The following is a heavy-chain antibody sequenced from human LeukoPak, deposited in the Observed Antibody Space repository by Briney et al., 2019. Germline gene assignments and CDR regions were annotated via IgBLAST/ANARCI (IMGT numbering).Heavy chain of an antibody. CDR1: GYSFTSYW. CDR3: ARNPSPICSSTSCYDY. Sequence: GESLKISCKGSGYSFTSYWIGWVRQMPGKGLEWMGIIYPGDSDTRYSPSFQGQVTISADKSISTAYLQWSSLKASDTAMYYCARNPSPICSSTSCYDYWGQGILVTVSS. V-gene: IGHV5-51*01. CDR2: IYPGDSDT. D-gene: IGHD2-2*01. J-gene: IGHJ4*02.